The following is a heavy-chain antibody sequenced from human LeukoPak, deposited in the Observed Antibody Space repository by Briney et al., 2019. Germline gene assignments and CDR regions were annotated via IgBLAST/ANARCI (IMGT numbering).Heavy chain of an antibody. Sequence: GESLKISCKGSGYSFTSYWIGWVRQMPGKGLEWMGIIYPGDSDTRYGPSFQGQVTISADKSISTAYLQWSSLKASDTAMYYCARQTRPLGYCSGGSCYGGTDFDYWGQGTLVTVSS. J-gene: IGHJ4*02. CDR2: IYPGDSDT. CDR3: ARQTRPLGYCSGGSCYGGTDFDY. CDR1: GYSFTSYW. V-gene: IGHV5-51*01. D-gene: IGHD2-15*01.